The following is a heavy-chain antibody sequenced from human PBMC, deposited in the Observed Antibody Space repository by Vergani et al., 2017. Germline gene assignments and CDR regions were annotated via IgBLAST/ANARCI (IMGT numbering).Heavy chain of an antibody. CDR3: AREASGDYVSSFDY. V-gene: IGHV3-30-3*01. CDR2: ISYDGSNK. Sequence: QVQLVESGGGVVQPGRSLRLSCAAPGFTFSSYAMHWVRQAPGKGLEWVAVISYDGSNKYYADSVKGRFTISRDNSKNTRYLQMNSLRAEDTAVYYCAREASGDYVSSFDYWGQGTLVTVSS. J-gene: IGHJ4*02. CDR1: GFTFSSYA. D-gene: IGHD4-17*01.